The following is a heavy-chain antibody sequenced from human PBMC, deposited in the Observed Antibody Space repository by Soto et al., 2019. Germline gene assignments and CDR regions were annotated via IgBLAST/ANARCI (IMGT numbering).Heavy chain of an antibody. D-gene: IGHD3-22*01. CDR2: IYPGDSDT. CDR3: ARLYYYYDSSGHTWGAFDI. V-gene: IGHV5-51*01. Sequence: GESLKISCKGSGYSFTSYWIGCVRQMPGKGLEWMGIIYPGDSDTRYSPSFQGQVTISADKSISTAYLQWSSLKDSNTAMYYCARLYYYYDSSGHTWGAFDIWGQGTMVTVSS. CDR1: GYSFTSYW. J-gene: IGHJ3*02.